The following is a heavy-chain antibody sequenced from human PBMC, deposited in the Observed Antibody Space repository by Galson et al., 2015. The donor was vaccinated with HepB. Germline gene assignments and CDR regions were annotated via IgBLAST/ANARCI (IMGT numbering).Heavy chain of an antibody. CDR2: TYYRSKWYN. D-gene: IGHD1-1*01. CDR1: ADSVSSNSAA. V-gene: IGHV6-1*01. CDR3: TRGERAQAVLDWFDP. J-gene: IGHJ5*02. Sequence: CAISADSVSSNSAAWNWIRQSPSRGPEWLGRTYYRSKWYNDYAVSVKSRITINPDTSKNQFSLQLNSVTPEDTAVYYCTRGERAQAVLDWFDPWGQGTLVTVSS.